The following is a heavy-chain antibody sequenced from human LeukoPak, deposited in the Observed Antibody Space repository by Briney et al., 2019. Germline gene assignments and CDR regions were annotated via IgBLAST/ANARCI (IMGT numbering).Heavy chain of an antibody. CDR1: GGSISSYY. CDR2: IYYSGST. Sequence: SETLSLTCTVSGGSISSYYWSWIRQPPGKGLEWIGYIYYSGSTNYNPSLKSRVTISVDTSKNQFSLKLSSVTAADTAVYYCATVDILTGYALNYWGQGTLVTVSS. J-gene: IGHJ4*02. V-gene: IGHV4-59*01. CDR3: ATVDILTGYALNY. D-gene: IGHD3-9*01.